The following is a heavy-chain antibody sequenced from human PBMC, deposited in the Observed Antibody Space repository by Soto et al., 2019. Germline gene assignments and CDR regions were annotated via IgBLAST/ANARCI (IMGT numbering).Heavy chain of an antibody. V-gene: IGHV4-59*01. D-gene: IGHD3-3*01. CDR1: GGSISSYY. Sequence: SEILSLTCTVSGGSISSYYWSWIRQPPGKGLEWIGYIYYSGSTNYNPSLKSRVTISVDTSKNQFSLKLSSVTAADTAVYYCARARSRSRFLEWLPFDPWGQGTLVTVSS. CDR2: IYYSGST. J-gene: IGHJ5*02. CDR3: ARARSRSRFLEWLPFDP.